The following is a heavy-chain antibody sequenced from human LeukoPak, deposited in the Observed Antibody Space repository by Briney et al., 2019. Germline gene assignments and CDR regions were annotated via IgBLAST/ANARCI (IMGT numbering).Heavy chain of an antibody. D-gene: IGHD3-22*01. J-gene: IGHJ4*02. Sequence: PSETLSLTCAVSGYSISSGYYWGWIRQPPGKGLEWIGSIYHSGSTYYNPSLKSRVTISVDTSKNQFSLKLSSVTAADTAVYYCASHYYDSSGRDYWGQGTLVTVSS. CDR3: ASHYYDSSGRDY. V-gene: IGHV4-38-2*01. CDR2: IYHSGST. CDR1: GYSISSGYY.